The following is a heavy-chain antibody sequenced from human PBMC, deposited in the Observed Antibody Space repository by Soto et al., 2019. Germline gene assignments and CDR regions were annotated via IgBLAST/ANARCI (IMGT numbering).Heavy chain of an antibody. CDR3: ASLYCGATTCRVQACGS. J-gene: IGHJ5*01. Sequence: GGTLRLSCAASGFAFSSYEVNWDRQAPGKTLEWVSYISSGGDSSYYADSVKCRFTISRDNAKNSLYLQLNCLRFKDTAVYYGASLYCGATTCRVQACGSCDRGTM. CDR1: GFAFSSYE. CDR2: ISSGGDSS. D-gene: IGHD2-21*01. V-gene: IGHV3-48*03.